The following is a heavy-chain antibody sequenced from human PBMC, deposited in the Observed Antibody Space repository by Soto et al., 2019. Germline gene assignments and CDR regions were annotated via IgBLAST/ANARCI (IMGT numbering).Heavy chain of an antibody. CDR1: GYTFTSYA. Sequence: ASVKVSRKASGYTFTSYAMHLVRQAPGQRLGWMGWINAGNGNTKYSPKFQGRVTITRDTSPSTADMELSSLRSEDTAVYYCAREYGGMDIVVVVAATPHFDDWGQGTLVTVS. CDR3: AREYGGMDIVVVVAATPHFDD. V-gene: IGHV1-3*01. D-gene: IGHD2-15*01. CDR2: INAGNGNT. J-gene: IGHJ4*02.